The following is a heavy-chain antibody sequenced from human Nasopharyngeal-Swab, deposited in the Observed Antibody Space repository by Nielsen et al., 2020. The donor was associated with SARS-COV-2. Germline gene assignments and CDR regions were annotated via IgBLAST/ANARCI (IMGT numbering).Heavy chain of an antibody. CDR1: GFTVSSNY. Sequence: GGSLRLSCAASGFTVSSNYMSWVRQAPGKGLEWVSVIYSGGSTYYADSVKGRFTISRDNSKNTLYLQMNSLRAEDTAVYYCARQYSSSWREYYYYGMDVWGQGTTVTVSS. J-gene: IGHJ6*02. D-gene: IGHD6-13*01. CDR3: ARQYSSSWREYYYYGMDV. CDR2: IYSGGST. V-gene: IGHV3-53*01.